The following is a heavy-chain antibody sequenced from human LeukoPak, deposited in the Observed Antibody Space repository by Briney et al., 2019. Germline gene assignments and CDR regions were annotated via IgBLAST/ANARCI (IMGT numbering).Heavy chain of an antibody. CDR2: ISWNSGSI. CDR1: GFTFSSSA. V-gene: IGHV3-9*01. D-gene: IGHD5-12*01. J-gene: IGHJ4*02. CDR3: AKDRRGATITEFDY. Sequence: GGSLRLSCAASGFTFSSSAMSWVRQAPGKGLEGVSGISWNSGSIGYADSVKGRFTISRDNAKDSLYLQMNSLRAEDTALYYCAKDRRGATITEFDYWGQGTLVTVSP.